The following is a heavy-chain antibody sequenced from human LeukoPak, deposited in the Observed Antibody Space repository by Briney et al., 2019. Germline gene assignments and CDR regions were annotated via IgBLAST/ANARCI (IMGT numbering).Heavy chain of an antibody. CDR1: GGSISSYY. CDR2: IYTSGST. Sequence: SETLSLTCTVSGGSISSYYWSWIRQPAGKGLEWIGRIYTSGSTNYNPSLKSRVTMSVDTSNNQFSLKLSSVTAADTAVCYCARNGLYYDILTGDYYYYYYMDVWGKGTTVTVSS. CDR3: ARNGLYYDILTGDYYYYYYMDV. D-gene: IGHD3-9*01. V-gene: IGHV4-4*07. J-gene: IGHJ6*03.